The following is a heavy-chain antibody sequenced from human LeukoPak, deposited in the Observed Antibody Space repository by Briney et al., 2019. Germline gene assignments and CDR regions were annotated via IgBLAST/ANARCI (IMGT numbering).Heavy chain of an antibody. V-gene: IGHV3-21*01. CDR1: GFTVSSNY. CDR2: ISSSSSYI. Sequence: GGSLRLSCAASGFTVSSNYMNWVRQASGKGLEWVSSISSSSSYIYYADSVKGRFTISRDNAKNSLYLQMNSLRAEDTAVYYCARAAGGSYSANDYWGQGTLVTVSS. J-gene: IGHJ4*02. D-gene: IGHD1-26*01. CDR3: ARAAGGSYSANDY.